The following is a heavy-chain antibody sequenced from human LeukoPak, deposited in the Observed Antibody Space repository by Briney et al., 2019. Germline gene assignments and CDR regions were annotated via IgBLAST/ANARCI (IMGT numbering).Heavy chain of an antibody. CDR1: GFTFSSYG. J-gene: IGHJ4*02. D-gene: IGHD3-3*01. Sequence: PGGSLRLSCAASGFTFSSYGMSWVRQAPGKGLEWVSAISGSGGSTYYADSVKGRFTISRDNSKNTLYLQMNSLRAEDTAVYYCAKGVTIFGVVTNYFDYWGQGTLVTVSS. V-gene: IGHV3-23*01. CDR3: AKGVTIFGVVTNYFDY. CDR2: ISGSGGST.